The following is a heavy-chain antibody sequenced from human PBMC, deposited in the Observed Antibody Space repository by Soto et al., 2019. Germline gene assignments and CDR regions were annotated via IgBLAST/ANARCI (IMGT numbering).Heavy chain of an antibody. CDR3: ARDRAMMAKYFQH. J-gene: IGHJ1*01. V-gene: IGHV3-33*01. CDR1: GFTFSSYG. D-gene: IGHD3-10*01. CDR2: IWYDGSNK. Sequence: GGSLRLSCAASGFTFSSYGMHWVRQAPGKGLEWVAVIWYDGSNKYYADSVKGRFTISRDNSKNTLYLQMNSLRAEDTAVYYCARDRAMMAKYFQHWGQGTLVTVSS.